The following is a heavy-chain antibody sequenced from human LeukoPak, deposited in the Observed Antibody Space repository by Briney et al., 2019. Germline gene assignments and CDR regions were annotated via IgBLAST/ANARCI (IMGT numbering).Heavy chain of an antibody. J-gene: IGHJ4*02. D-gene: IGHD6-13*01. CDR1: GFTFSGSA. CDR2: IRSKANSYAT. Sequence: GGSLTLSCAASGFTFSGSAMHWVRQASGKGREWVGRIRSKANSYATAYAASVKGRFTISRDDSKNTAYLQMNSLKTEDTAVYYCTREVAAAGNDYWGQGTLVTVSS. CDR3: TREVAAAGNDY. V-gene: IGHV3-73*01.